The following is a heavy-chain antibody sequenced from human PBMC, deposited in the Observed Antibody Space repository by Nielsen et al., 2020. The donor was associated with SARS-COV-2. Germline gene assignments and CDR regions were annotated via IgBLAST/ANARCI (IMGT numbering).Heavy chain of an antibody. CDR3: ARDGVVVTAIDY. CDR1: GFTFSSYA. Sequence: GGSLRLSCAASGFTFSSYAMHWVRQAPGKGLEWVAVISYDGSNKYYADSVKGRFTISRDNSKNTLYLQMNSLRAEDTAVYYCARDGVVVTAIDYWGQGTLVTVSS. J-gene: IGHJ4*02. D-gene: IGHD2-21*02. V-gene: IGHV3-30-3*01. CDR2: ISYDGSNK.